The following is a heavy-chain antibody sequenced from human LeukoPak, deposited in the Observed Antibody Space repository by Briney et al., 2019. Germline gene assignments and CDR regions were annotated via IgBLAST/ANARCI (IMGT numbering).Heavy chain of an antibody. D-gene: IGHD5-24*01. CDR2: ISGSGSGGST. J-gene: IGHJ4*02. CDR3: AKSGYNRFDY. CDR1: GFTFSSAA. V-gene: IGHV3-23*01. Sequence: GGSLRLSCAASGFTFSSAAMSWVRQAPGKGLEWVSSISGSGSGGSTYYADSVKGRFTISRDNSKNTLYLQMNSLIAEDTAVYYCAKSGYNRFDYWGQGTRVTVSS.